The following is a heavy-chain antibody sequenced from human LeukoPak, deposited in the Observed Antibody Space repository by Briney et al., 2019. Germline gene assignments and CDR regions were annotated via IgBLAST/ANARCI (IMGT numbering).Heavy chain of an antibody. Sequence: GRSLRLSCAASGFTFDDYAMHWVRQAPGKGLEWVSGISWNSGSIGYADSVKGRFTISRDNAKNSLYLQMDSLRAEDTALYYCAKAFRGLLVDNYYYGMDVWGQGTTVTVSS. J-gene: IGHJ6*02. CDR3: AKAFRGLLVDNYYYGMDV. D-gene: IGHD3-9*01. CDR2: ISWNSGSI. CDR1: GFTFDDYA. V-gene: IGHV3-9*01.